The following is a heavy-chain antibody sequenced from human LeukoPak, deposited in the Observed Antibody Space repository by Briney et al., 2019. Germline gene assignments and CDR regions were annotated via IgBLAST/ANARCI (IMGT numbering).Heavy chain of an antibody. CDR3: ARGEMTTRPAQTEDYGPTHPYYFDY. V-gene: IGHV5-51*01. J-gene: IGHJ4*02. CDR1: GYSFTSYW. CDR2: IYPGDSDT. D-gene: IGHD4-17*01. Sequence: GESLKISCKGSGYSFTSYWIGWVRPMPGKGLEWMGIIYPGDSDTRYSPSFQGQVTISADKSISTAYLQWGSLKASDTAMYYCARGEMTTRPAQTEDYGPTHPYYFDYWGQGTLVTVSS.